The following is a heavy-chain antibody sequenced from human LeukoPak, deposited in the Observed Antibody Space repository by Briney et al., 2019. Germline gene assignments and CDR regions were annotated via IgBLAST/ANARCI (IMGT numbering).Heavy chain of an antibody. Sequence: QAGGSLRLSCATSAFTFSSYAMSWVRQAPGKGLEWVSGISGSGGRTYYADAAKGRFTISRDNSKNTLYLQINSLRVEDTAIYYCAKDIRDGSGTYGYFDYWGQGTLVTVSS. J-gene: IGHJ4*02. CDR3: AKDIRDGSGTYGYFDY. D-gene: IGHD3-10*01. CDR2: ISGSGGRT. V-gene: IGHV3-23*01. CDR1: AFTFSSYA.